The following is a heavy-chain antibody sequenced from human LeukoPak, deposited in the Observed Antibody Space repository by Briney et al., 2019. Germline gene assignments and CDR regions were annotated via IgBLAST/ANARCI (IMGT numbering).Heavy chain of an antibody. D-gene: IGHD3-9*01. Sequence: GGSLRLSCAASGFTFSSYEMNWVRQAPGKGLEWVSYISSSGSTIYYADSVKGRFTISRDNAKNSLYLQMNSLRAEDTAVYYCAKDPKTNYDILTGPPQSPVAPPDYWGQGTLVTVSS. V-gene: IGHV3-48*03. CDR2: ISSSGSTI. J-gene: IGHJ4*02. CDR1: GFTFSSYE. CDR3: AKDPKTNYDILTGPPQSPVAPPDY.